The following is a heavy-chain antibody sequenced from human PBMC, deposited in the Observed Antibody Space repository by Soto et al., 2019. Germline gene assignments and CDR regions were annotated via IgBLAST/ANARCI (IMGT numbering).Heavy chain of an antibody. CDR2: ISAYNGNT. Sequence: ASVKVSCKASRYAFACYAISWVRQAPGQGLEWMGWISAYNGNTNYAQKLQGRVTMTTDTSTSTAYMELRSLRSDDTAVYYCARYEWLLPFCYWGQGTLVTVSS. CDR3: ARYEWLLPFCY. V-gene: IGHV1-18*01. CDR1: RYAFACYA. J-gene: IGHJ4*02. D-gene: IGHD3-22*01.